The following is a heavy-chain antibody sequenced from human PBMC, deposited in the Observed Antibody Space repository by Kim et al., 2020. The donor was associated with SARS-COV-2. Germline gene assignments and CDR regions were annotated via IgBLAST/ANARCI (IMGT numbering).Heavy chain of an antibody. CDR3: ARRGEWFGLSEIYYAMDV. D-gene: IGHD3-10*01. CDR2: INTNTGNP. Sequence: ASVKVSCKASGYTFTNYGMNWVRQAPGQGLEWMGWINTNTGNPTYAQGFTGRFVFSLDTSVSMAYLQISSLKAEDTAVYYCARRGEWFGLSEIYYAMDVWGQGTTVTVSS. J-gene: IGHJ6*02. CDR1: GYTFTNYG. V-gene: IGHV7-4-1*04.